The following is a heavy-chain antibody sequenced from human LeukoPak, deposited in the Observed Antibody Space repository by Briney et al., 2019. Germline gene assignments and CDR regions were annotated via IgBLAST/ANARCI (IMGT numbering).Heavy chain of an antibody. CDR2: ISHDGSNN. CDR3: AKATYYYDNSGYYSSYYGMDV. CDR1: GFTFSSYA. D-gene: IGHD3-22*01. J-gene: IGHJ6*02. Sequence: PGRSLRLSCAASGFTFSSYAMHWVRQAPGKGLEWVAAISHDGSNNYYADSVKGRFTISRDNSKNTLYLQMNSLRAEDTALYYCAKATYYYDNSGYYSSYYGMDVWGQGTTVTVSS. V-gene: IGHV3-30-3*01.